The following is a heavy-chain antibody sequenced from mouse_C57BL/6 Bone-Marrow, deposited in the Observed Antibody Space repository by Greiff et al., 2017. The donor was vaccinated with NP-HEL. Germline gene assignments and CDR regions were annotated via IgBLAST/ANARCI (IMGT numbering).Heavy chain of an antibody. D-gene: IGHD2-3*01. J-gene: IGHJ1*03. CDR1: GYTFTSYW. CDR2: IDPSDSET. CDR3: ARRADGYYIWYFDV. V-gene: IGHV1-52*01. Sequence: VQLQQPGAELVRPGSSVKLSCKASGYTFTSYWMHWVKQRPIQGLEWIGNIDPSDSETHYNQKFKDKATLTVDKSSSTAYMQLSSLTSEDSAVYYCARRADGYYIWYFDVWGTGTTVTVSS.